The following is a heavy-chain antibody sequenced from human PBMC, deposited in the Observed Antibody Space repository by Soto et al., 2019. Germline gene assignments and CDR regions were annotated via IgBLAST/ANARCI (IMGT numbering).Heavy chain of an antibody. CDR1: GFTVINYW. CDR3: SKDRGEEGLKFLEWFGGMDV. Sequence: GGSLRLSCAASGFTVINYWMNWVRQAPGKGPVWVSHIKNDGTTSYADSVEGRFTVSRDDAKNSFYLQMNSLRADVTAVYYCSKDRGEEGLKFLEWFGGMDVWGHGTTVTVSS. CDR2: IKNDGTT. D-gene: IGHD3-3*01. V-gene: IGHV3-74*01. J-gene: IGHJ6*02.